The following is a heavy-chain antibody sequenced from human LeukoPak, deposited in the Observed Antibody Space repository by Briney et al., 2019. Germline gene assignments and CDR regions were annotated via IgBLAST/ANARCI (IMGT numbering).Heavy chain of an antibody. Sequence: GGSLRLSCATSGVTFDNYGMHWVRQAPGKGLEWVAVIYDDGSREHFADSVKGRFAISRDNSKKTVVLQMNSLRGEDTAVYYCAIDLKSGYFDSWGQGTLVTVSS. J-gene: IGHJ4*02. CDR2: IYDDGSRE. D-gene: IGHD3-3*01. CDR1: GVTFDNYG. CDR3: AIDLKSGYFDS. V-gene: IGHV3-33*03.